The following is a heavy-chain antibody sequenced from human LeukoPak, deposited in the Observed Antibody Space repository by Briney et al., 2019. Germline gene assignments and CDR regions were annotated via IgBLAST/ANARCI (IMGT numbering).Heavy chain of an antibody. CDR2: IKEDGSEA. D-gene: IGHD3-10*02. CDR1: GFTFSNYW. V-gene: IGHV3-7*03. J-gene: IGHJ4*02. CDR3: ARDPYVSNFDY. Sequence: PGGSLRLSCAASGFTFSNYWMSWVRQAPGKGPEWMGNIKEDGSEAYYVDSVKGRFTTSRDNAQNSLYLHMHSLRVEDTAVYYCARDPYVSNFDYWGREPWSPSPQ.